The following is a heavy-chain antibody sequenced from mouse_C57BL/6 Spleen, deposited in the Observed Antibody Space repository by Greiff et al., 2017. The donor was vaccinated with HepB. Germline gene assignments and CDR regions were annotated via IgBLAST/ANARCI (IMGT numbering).Heavy chain of an antibody. CDR3: ARWGYDYDVDY. D-gene: IGHD2-4*01. CDR1: GYTFTSYW. Sequence: VQLQQPGAELVKPGASVKLSCKASGYTFTSYWMHWVKQRPGQGLEWIGMIHPNSGSTNYNEKFKSKATLTVDKSSSTAYMQLSSLTSEDSAVYYCARWGYDYDVDYWGQGTTLTVSS. V-gene: IGHV1-64*01. J-gene: IGHJ2*01. CDR2: IHPNSGST.